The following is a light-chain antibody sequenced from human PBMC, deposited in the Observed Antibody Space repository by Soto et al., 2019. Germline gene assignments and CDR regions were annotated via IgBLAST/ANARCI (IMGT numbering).Light chain of an antibody. CDR2: VAS. CDR3: QKYNSAPWT. Sequence: DIQMTQSPSSLSASVGDRVTITCRASQGISNYLAWYQQQPGKVPKLLIYVASTLQSGVPARFSGSGSGTDFTLTISSLQPEDVATYYCQKYNSAPWTFGQGTKVEIK. V-gene: IGKV1-27*01. J-gene: IGKJ1*01. CDR1: QGISNY.